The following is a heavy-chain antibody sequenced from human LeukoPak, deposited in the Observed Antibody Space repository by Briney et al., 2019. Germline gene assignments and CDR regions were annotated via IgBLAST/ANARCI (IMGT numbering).Heavy chain of an antibody. CDR3: AKDPADGWYGEDWYFDL. D-gene: IGHD6-19*01. CDR2: ISGSGCST. Sequence: QPGGSRRLSCGAAGFTFDNYAMGWVRQAHGEGLEWVSTISGSGCSTYYADTVKGRMTISRDKSKNTLYLQMNSLSAENTAVYYCAKDPADGWYGEDWYFDLWGRGTLVTVSS. CDR1: GFTFDNYA. J-gene: IGHJ2*01. V-gene: IGHV3-23*01.